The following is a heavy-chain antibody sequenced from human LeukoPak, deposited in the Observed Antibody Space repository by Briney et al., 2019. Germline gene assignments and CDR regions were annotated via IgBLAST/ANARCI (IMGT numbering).Heavy chain of an antibody. J-gene: IGHJ4*02. Sequence: SETLSPTCTVSGGSISSSTYYWSWIRQPPGKGLEWIGHINNSGSTSYNSSLKSRVTISVHTSKNQFSLKLDSVTVADTAMYYCARHRWLPHDPPRHWGQGTLVTVSS. CDR1: GGSISSSTYY. D-gene: IGHD5-18*01. CDR2: INNSGST. V-gene: IGHV4-61*05. CDR3: ARHRWLPHDPPRH.